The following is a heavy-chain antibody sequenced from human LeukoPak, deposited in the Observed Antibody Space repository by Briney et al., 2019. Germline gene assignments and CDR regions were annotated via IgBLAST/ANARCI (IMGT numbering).Heavy chain of an antibody. Sequence: ASVKVSCMASGYTFSGYDMHWVRQAPGQGLEWMGWINPNSGGTNYAQKLQGRVTMTRDTSISTAYMELSRLRSDDTAVYYCARGGQLWLLGDENFDYWGQGTLVTVSS. V-gene: IGHV1-2*02. CDR1: GYTFSGYD. D-gene: IGHD5-18*01. J-gene: IGHJ4*02. CDR3: ARGGQLWLLGDENFDY. CDR2: INPNSGGT.